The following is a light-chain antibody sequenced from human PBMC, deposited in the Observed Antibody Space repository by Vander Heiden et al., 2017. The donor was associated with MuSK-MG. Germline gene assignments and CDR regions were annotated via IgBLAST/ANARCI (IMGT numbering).Light chain of an antibody. Sequence: QSALTQPASVSGSPGQSNTISCTGTSGDIGGYNYVSWYQQHPGKAPKLVIYGVYNRPSGVSYRFSGSKSGNTASLTISGLQADDEADYYCSSYTSTSTVVFGGGTKLTVL. CDR1: SGDIGGYNY. J-gene: IGLJ2*01. CDR3: SSYTSTSTVV. V-gene: IGLV2-14*03. CDR2: GVY.